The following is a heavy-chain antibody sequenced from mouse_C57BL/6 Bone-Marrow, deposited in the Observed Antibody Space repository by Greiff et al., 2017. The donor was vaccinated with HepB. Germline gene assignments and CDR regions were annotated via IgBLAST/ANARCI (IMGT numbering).Heavy chain of an antibody. CDR3: ARIYYSNEAY. CDR1: GFTFSSYA. J-gene: IGHJ3*01. V-gene: IGHV5-4*01. CDR2: ISDGGSYT. D-gene: IGHD2-5*01. Sequence: EVQRVESGGGLVKPGGSLKLSCAASGFTFSSYAMSWVRQTPEKRLEWVATISDGGSYTYYPDNVKGRFTISRDNAKNNLYLQMSHLKSEDTAMYYCARIYYSNEAYWGQGTLVTVSA.